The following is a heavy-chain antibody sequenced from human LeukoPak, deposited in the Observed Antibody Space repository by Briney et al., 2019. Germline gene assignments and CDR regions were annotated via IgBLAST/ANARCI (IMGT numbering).Heavy chain of an antibody. CDR2: ISSSGSTI. V-gene: IGHV3-11*01. D-gene: IGHD3-3*01. CDR1: GFTFSDYY. Sequence: GGSLRLSCAASGFTFSDYYMSRIRQAPGKGLEWVSYISSSGSTIYYADSVKGRFTISRDNAKNTLYLQMNSLRAEDTAVYYCAMTNDFWSGYYPYWGQGTLVTVSS. CDR3: AMTNDFWSGYYPY. J-gene: IGHJ4*02.